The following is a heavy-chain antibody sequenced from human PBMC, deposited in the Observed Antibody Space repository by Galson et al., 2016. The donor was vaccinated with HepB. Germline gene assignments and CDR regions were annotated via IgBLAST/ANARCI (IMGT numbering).Heavy chain of an antibody. CDR2: IYHSGSP. V-gene: IGHV4-39*01. D-gene: IGHD3-10*02. CDR1: GGSISSSSYY. J-gene: IGHJ6*02. CDR3: ASNHFVRGVRGYYYVMDV. Sequence: ETLSLTCTVSGGSISSSSYYWGWIRQPPGKGLEWIGSIYHSGSPYYNPSLKSPVTISVVTAKNQFSLKLSSVTAADTAVYYCASNHFVRGVRGYYYVMDVWGQGTTGTVSS.